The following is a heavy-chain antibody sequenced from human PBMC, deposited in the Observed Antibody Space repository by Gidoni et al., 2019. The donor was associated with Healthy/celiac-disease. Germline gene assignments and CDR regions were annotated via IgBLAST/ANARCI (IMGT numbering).Heavy chain of an antibody. Sequence: EVQLVESGGGLGQPGGSRTPSCAPSGFTFSGPAMHWVRQASGKGLEWVGRSRNKANNYATVYAASVKGRFTISRDDSKNTAYLQMNSLKTEDTAVYYCTRHQLQPYYYYGMDVWGQGTTVTVSS. CDR2: SRNKANNYAT. V-gene: IGHV3-73*02. D-gene: IGHD4-4*01. J-gene: IGHJ6*02. CDR3: TRHQLQPYYYYGMDV. CDR1: GFTFSGPA.